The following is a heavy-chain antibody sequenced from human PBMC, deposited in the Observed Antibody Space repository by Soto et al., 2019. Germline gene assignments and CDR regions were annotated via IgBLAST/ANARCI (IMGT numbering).Heavy chain of an antibody. CDR1: GGTFSSYA. D-gene: IGHD3-3*01. J-gene: IGHJ4*02. CDR2: INPSGIST. V-gene: IGHV1-46*01. Sequence: ASVKVSCKTSGGTFSSYAISWVRQAPGQGLEWMGIINPSGISTSYAQKFQGRVTMTRDTSTTTVYMELSSLRSEDTAVYYCARSGPLSGFDYWGQGTLVTVSS. CDR3: ARSGPLSGFDY.